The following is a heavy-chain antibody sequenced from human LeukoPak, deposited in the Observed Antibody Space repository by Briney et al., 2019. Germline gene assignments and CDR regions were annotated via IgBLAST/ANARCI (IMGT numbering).Heavy chain of an antibody. Sequence: PSETLSLTPAVYGGSFSGYYWSWSRQPPGKGVGWIGEINHSGSTNYNPSLQSRVTISVDTSKNQFSLKLSSVTAADTAVYYCARNIVGYSYGPRGGPFDYWGQGTLVTVSS. CDR2: INHSGST. V-gene: IGHV4-34*01. D-gene: IGHD5-18*01. CDR3: ARNIVGYSYGPRGGPFDY. J-gene: IGHJ4*02. CDR1: GGSFSGYY.